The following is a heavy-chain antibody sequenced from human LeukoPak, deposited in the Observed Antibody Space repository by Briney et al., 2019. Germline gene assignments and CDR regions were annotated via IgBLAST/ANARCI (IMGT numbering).Heavy chain of an antibody. CDR2: FSATDGSA. Sequence: GGSLRLSCAASGFTVSSYGMTWVRQAPGKGLEWVSAFSATDGSAQYAESVKGRFTISRDNSKSSLYLQMNSLRDEDTAVHYCAKARIAAAGTGAFDVWGQGTMVTVSS. D-gene: IGHD6-13*01. CDR3: AKARIAAAGTGAFDV. CDR1: GFTVSSYG. V-gene: IGHV3-23*01. J-gene: IGHJ3*01.